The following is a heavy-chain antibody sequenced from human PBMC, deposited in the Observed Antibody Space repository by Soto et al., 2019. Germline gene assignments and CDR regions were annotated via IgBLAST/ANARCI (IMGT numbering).Heavy chain of an antibody. CDR1: GFTFSRFW. CDR2: IKEDGGEK. V-gene: IGHV3-7*01. CDR3: ARETRDDDDYFPNFDY. D-gene: IGHD4-17*01. J-gene: IGHJ4*02. Sequence: PGGSLRLSCAASGFTFSRFWMSWVRQAPGKGLEWVANIKEDGGEKYYVDSMKGRFTISRDNAKNSLYLQMNSLRAEDTAVYYCARETRDDDDYFPNFDYWGQGTLVTVSS.